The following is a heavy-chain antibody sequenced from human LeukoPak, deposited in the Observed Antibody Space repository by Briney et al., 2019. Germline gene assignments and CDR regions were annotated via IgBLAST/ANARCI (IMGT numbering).Heavy chain of an antibody. V-gene: IGHV3-74*01. J-gene: IGHJ4*02. CDR1: GFTFSSYW. D-gene: IGHD5-12*01. CDR3: AKDDGLIGSGYHHAY. CDR2: ISTDPSST. Sequence: GGSLRLSCAGSGFTFSSYWMHWVRQAPGKGLVWVSRISTDPSSTTYADSVKGRFTNSRDNSKNTLYLQMNSLRAEDTAVYYCAKDDGLIGSGYHHAYWGQGTLVTVSS.